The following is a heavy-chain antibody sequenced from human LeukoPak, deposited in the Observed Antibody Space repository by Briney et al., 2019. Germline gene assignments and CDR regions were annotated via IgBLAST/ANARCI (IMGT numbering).Heavy chain of an antibody. J-gene: IGHJ5*02. CDR3: ARVRGIGTMVRGVIPWFDP. Sequence: SETLSLTCAVYGGSFSGYYWSWIRQPPGKGLEWIGYIYYSGSTNYNPSLKSRVTISVDTSKNQFSLKLSSVTAADTAVYYCARVRGIGTMVRGVIPWFDPWGQGTLVTVSS. CDR2: IYYSGST. CDR1: GGSFSGYY. V-gene: IGHV4-59*01. D-gene: IGHD3-10*01.